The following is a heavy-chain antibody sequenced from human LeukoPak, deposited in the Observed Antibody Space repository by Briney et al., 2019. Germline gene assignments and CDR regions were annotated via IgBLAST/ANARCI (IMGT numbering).Heavy chain of an antibody. V-gene: IGHV1-2*06. CDR2: INPNSGGT. J-gene: IGHJ5*02. D-gene: IGHD6-6*01. CDR3: ARVETGTWQLVFDP. CDR1: GYTFTGYY. Sequence: ASVKVSCKASGYTFTGYYMHWVRQAPGQGLEWMGRINPNSGGTNYAQKFQGRVTMTRDTYISTAYMELSRLRSADTAVYYCARVETGTWQLVFDPWGQGTLVTVSS.